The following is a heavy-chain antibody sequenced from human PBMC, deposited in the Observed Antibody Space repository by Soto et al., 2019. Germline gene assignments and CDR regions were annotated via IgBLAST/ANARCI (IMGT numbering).Heavy chain of an antibody. CDR1: GASISSSSYY. V-gene: IGHV4-39*01. Sequence: SETLSLTCIVSGASISSSSYYWGWIRQPPGKGLEWIGSIYYSGRTYYNPSFKSRVTISIDTSKNQFSLKLSSVTATDTAVYYXARQRTTVVTQAYFDHWGQGALVTVSS. CDR3: ARQRTTVVTQAYFDH. CDR2: IYYSGRT. D-gene: IGHD2-21*02. J-gene: IGHJ4*02.